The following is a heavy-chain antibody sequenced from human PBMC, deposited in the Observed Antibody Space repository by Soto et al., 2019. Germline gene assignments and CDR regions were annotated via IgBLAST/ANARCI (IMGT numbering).Heavy chain of an antibody. CDR3: ARALVVVPAALFSWFDP. V-gene: IGHV4-34*01. D-gene: IGHD2-2*01. Sequence: QVQLQQWGAGLLKPSETLSLTCAVYGGSFSGYYWSWIRQPPGKGLEWIGEINHSGSTNYNPSLKSRVTISVDTSKNQCSLKLSSVTAADTAVYYCARALVVVPAALFSWFDPWGQGTLVTVSS. CDR1: GGSFSGYY. CDR2: INHSGST. J-gene: IGHJ5*02.